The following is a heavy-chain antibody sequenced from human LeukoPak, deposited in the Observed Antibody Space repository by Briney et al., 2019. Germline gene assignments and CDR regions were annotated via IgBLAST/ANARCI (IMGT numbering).Heavy chain of an antibody. CDR1: GFTFSSYG. CDR2: IRYDGSNK. V-gene: IGHV3-30*02. Sequence: HPGGSLRLSCAASGFTFSSYGMHWVRQAPGKGLEWVAFIRYDGSNKYYADSVKGRFTISRDNSKNTLYLQMNSLRAEDTAVYYCAKDARYCSGGSCYAFDYWGQGTLVTVSS. J-gene: IGHJ4*02. D-gene: IGHD2-15*01. CDR3: AKDARYCSGGSCYAFDY.